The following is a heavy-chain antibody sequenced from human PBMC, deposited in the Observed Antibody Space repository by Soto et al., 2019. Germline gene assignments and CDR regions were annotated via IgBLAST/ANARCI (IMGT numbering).Heavy chain of an antibody. V-gene: IGHV4-31*03. D-gene: IGHD3-3*01. CDR2: IYYSGST. J-gene: IGHJ4*02. Sequence: PSETLSLTCTVSGGSLSSGGYYWIWIRQHPGKGREWSGYIYYSGSTYYNPSLKSRVTISVDRSKNKFSLKLSSVTAADTAVYYCARDRSFWEWDYYFDYWGQGTLVTVSS. CDR1: GGSLSSGGYY. CDR3: ARDRSFWEWDYYFDY.